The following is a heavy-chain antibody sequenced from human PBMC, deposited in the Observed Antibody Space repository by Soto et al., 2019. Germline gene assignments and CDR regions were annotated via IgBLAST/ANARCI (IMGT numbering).Heavy chain of an antibody. D-gene: IGHD4-17*01. CDR3: AKGSYGDYDPDY. V-gene: IGHV3-23*01. Sequence: EVQLLESGGGLVQPGGSLRLSCAASGFTFSSYAMNWVRQAPGKGLEWVSTISGSGTNTYYADSVKGRFTISRDNSKTTLYLQMNSRRAEDTAVYYCAKGSYGDYDPDYWGQGTLITVSS. J-gene: IGHJ4*02. CDR1: GFTFSSYA. CDR2: ISGSGTNT.